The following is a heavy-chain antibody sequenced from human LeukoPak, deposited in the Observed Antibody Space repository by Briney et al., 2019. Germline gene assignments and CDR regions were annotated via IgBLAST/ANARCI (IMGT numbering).Heavy chain of an antibody. CDR1: GFTFSTYA. V-gene: IGHV3-23*01. Sequence: GGSLRLSCAASGFTFSTYAMSWVRQAPGKGLEWVSGVSGSGGTYYADSVKGRFTISRDNPKNTLFLQMNSLRAEDTAVYYCAKAGSIRFDYWGQGTLVTVSS. D-gene: IGHD3-3*02. CDR3: AKAGSIRFDY. CDR2: VSGSGGT. J-gene: IGHJ4*02.